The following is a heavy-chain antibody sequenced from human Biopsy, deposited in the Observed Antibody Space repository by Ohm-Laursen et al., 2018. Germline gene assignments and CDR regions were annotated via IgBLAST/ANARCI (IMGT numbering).Heavy chain of an antibody. CDR2: IIAVSGLV. V-gene: IGHV1-69*17. CDR3: ATPFQYYDSWGGYPPFDH. CDR1: GGTFSNYA. Sequence: SSVNVSCQASGGTFSNYAISWVRQAPGEGLEWMGGIIAVSGLVNYAPKFQGRVSITADKSTTTAYMELSNLKSEDTAVYYCATPFQYYDSWGGYPPFDHWGQGTLVTVSS. J-gene: IGHJ4*02. D-gene: IGHD3-3*01.